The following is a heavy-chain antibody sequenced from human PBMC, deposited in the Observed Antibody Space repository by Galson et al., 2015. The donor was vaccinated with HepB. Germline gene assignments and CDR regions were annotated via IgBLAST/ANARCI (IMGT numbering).Heavy chain of an antibody. CDR3: ASLRHPIDGIGIDY. D-gene: IGHD5-24*01. CDR1: GGSVSSGSYY. V-gene: IGHV4-61*01. Sequence: ETLSLTCTVSGGSVSSGSYYWSWIRQPPGKGLEWIGYIYYSGSTKYNTSLKSRVTISIDTSRTQFSLKLSSVTAADTAVYYCASLRHPIDGIGIDYWGQGTLVTVSS. CDR2: IYYSGST. J-gene: IGHJ4*02.